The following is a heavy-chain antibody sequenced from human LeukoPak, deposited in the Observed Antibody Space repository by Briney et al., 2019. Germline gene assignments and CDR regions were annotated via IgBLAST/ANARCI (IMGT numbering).Heavy chain of an antibody. Sequence: GGSLRLSCAASGFTFSSYEMNWVRQAPGKGLEWVSYISSSGSTIYYADSVKGRFTISRDNAKNSLYLQMNSLRAEDTAVYYCARDYYGSESYYNHFDYWGQGTLVTVSS. D-gene: IGHD3-10*01. CDR3: ARDYYGSESYYNHFDY. CDR2: ISSSGSTI. V-gene: IGHV3-48*03. CDR1: GFTFSSYE. J-gene: IGHJ4*02.